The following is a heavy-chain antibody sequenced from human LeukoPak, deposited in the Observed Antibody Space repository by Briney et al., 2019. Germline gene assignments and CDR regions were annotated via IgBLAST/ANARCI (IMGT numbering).Heavy chain of an antibody. CDR2: ISSSSSTI. CDR1: GFTLSSYS. CDR3: ARVRSGSYFDY. D-gene: IGHD3-3*01. J-gene: IGHJ4*02. Sequence: GGSLRLSCAASGFTLSSYSMNWVRQAPGKGLEWVSYISSSSSTIWYADSVKGRFTISRDNAKNSLYLQMNSLRAEDTAVYYCARVRSGSYFDYWGQGTLVTVSS. V-gene: IGHV3-48*01.